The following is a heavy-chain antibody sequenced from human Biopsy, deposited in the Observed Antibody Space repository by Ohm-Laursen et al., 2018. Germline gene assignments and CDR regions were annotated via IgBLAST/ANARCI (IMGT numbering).Heavy chain of an antibody. CDR2: ISGSVGNT. J-gene: IGHJ4*02. D-gene: IGHD2-2*02. CDR1: GFTFSGYA. V-gene: IGHV3-23*01. Sequence: SLRLSCAATGFTFSGYAMNWVRQAPGKGLEWVSTISGSVGNTYYADSVRGRFTVSRDGSKSTLYLQMSSLSAEDTAFYYCAKGGYCTTSSCYMDLDYWGQGTLVTVSS. CDR3: AKGGYCTTSSCYMDLDY.